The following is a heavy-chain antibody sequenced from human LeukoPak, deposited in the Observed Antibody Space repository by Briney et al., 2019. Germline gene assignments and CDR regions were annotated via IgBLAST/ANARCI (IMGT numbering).Heavy chain of an antibody. D-gene: IGHD6-19*01. J-gene: IGHJ4*02. CDR3: ARRAPGFSSGWLDY. CDR2: ISSNGGST. V-gene: IGHV3-64*01. CDR1: GFTFSTYA. Sequence: PGGSLRLSCAASGFTFSTYAIRWVRQAPGKGLEYVSAISSNGGSTFYANSVKGRFIVSRDNSKNTLYLQMGSLRAEDLAVYYCARRAPGFSSGWLDYWGQGTLVTVSS.